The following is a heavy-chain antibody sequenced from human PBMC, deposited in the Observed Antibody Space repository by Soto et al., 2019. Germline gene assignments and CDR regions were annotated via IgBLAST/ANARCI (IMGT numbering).Heavy chain of an antibody. D-gene: IGHD5-18*01. CDR2: IYHSGST. CDR1: GFSISSNNW. V-gene: IGHV4-28*03. Sequence: SETLSLTCDVFGFSISSNNWWGWIRQPPGKGLEWIGYIYHSGSTYYNPSLKSRVTVSVDRSKNQFSLKLSSVTAADTAVYYCARGYGYDPHFDYWGQGTLVTVSS. CDR3: ARGYGYDPHFDY. J-gene: IGHJ4*02.